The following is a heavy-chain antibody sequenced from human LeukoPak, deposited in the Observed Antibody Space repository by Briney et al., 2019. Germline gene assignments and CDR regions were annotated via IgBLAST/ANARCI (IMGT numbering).Heavy chain of an antibody. Sequence: GGSLRLSCAAPGFTFNSIWMSWVRQAPGKGLEWVASISQDESHKYYLDSVKGRFTISRDNAKNSLFLQVNSLRVEDTAVYYCGGEPRSMAYWGQGTLVTVSS. D-gene: IGHD2-21*01. CDR1: GFTFNSIW. V-gene: IGHV3-7*01. J-gene: IGHJ4*02. CDR3: GGEPRSMAY. CDR2: ISQDESHK.